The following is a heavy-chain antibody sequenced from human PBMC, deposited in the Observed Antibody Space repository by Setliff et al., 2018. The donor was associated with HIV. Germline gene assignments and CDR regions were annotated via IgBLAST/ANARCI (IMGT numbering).Heavy chain of an antibody. J-gene: IGHJ5*01. Sequence: GESLKISCKGSGFSFTGYWISWVRQMPGKGLEWMGRIDPADSYTHYSPSFQGHITISIDKSISSASLHWSSLRTSDTAIYYCARHFGYNPGWFDSWGQGTLVTVSS. CDR2: IDPADSYT. D-gene: IGHD3-10*01. CDR3: ARHFGYNPGWFDS. V-gene: IGHV5-10-1*01. CDR1: GFSFTGYW.